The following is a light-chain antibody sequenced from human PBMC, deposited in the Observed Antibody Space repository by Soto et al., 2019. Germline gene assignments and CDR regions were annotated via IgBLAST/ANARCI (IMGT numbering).Light chain of an antibody. CDR1: RSLVYSDGHTY. Sequence: FVLTQSTLTLPVTLGQPASISVGSSRSLVYSDGHTYLNWFQQRPGQSPRRLIYMVSNRGSGVPDRFSGSASGTDFTLRITSVEAEDVGVCYCMQGTHWPPIPLGQGTRLEIK. CDR2: MVS. J-gene: IGKJ5*01. V-gene: IGKV2-30*01. CDR3: MQGTHWPPIP.